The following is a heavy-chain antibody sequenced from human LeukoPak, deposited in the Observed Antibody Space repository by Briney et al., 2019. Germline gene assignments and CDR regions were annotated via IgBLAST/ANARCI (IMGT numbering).Heavy chain of an antibody. CDR1: GGSFSGYY. V-gene: IGHV4-34*01. Sequence: SETLSLTCVVYGGSFSGYYWGWIRQPPGKGLEGIGSIYHTGSTYYNPSLKSRVTISVDTSKKQFSLNLMSVTAADTAVYYCVRHLGGSSNFDCWGQGTLVTVSS. D-gene: IGHD1-26*01. CDR3: VRHLGGSSNFDC. J-gene: IGHJ4*02. CDR2: IYHTGST.